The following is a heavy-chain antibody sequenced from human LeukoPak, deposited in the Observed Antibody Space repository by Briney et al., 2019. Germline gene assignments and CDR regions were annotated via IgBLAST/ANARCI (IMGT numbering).Heavy chain of an antibody. J-gene: IGHJ4*02. CDR1: GFTFSSYA. CDR2: ISGSGGST. D-gene: IGHD3-10*01. CDR3: AKDPQYYYGSGSYYR. Sequence: PGGSLRLSCAASGFTFSSYAMSWVRQAPGKGLEGVSAISGSGGSTYYADSVKGRFTISRDNSKNTLYLQMNSLRAEDTAVYYCAKDPQYYYGSGSYYRWGQGTLVTVSS. V-gene: IGHV3-23*01.